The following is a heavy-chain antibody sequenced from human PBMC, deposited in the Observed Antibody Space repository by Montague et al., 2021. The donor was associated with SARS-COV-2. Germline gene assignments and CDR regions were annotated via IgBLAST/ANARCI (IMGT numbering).Heavy chain of an antibody. CDR1: GFTFSSYE. CDR3: ASGDFDYYYYGMDV. J-gene: IGHJ6*02. Sequence: FLRLSCAASGFTFSSYEMNWVRQAPGKGLEWVSYISNSGSTIYYADSVKGRFTISRDNAKNSLYLQMNSLRAEDTAVYYCASGDFDYYYYGMDVWGQGTTVTVSS. D-gene: IGHD4-17*01. CDR2: ISNSGSTI. V-gene: IGHV3-48*03.